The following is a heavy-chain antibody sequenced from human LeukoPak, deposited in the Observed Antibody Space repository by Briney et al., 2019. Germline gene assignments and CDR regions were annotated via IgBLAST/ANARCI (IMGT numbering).Heavy chain of an antibody. D-gene: IGHD3-10*01. V-gene: IGHV3-66*01. Sequence: GGSLRLSCAASRFTVSSNSMSWVRQAPGRGLEWVSLIYSGGSTYYADSVKGRFAISRDNSKNTLYLQMNSLRAEDTAVYYCANEKGYYGSGNPGGFDYWGQGTLVTDSS. CDR3: ANEKGYYGSGNPGGFDY. J-gene: IGHJ4*02. CDR2: IYSGGST. CDR1: RFTVSSNS.